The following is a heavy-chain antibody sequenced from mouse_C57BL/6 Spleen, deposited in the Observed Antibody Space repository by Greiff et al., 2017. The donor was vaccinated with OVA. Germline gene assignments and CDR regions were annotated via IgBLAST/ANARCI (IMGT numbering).Heavy chain of an antibody. V-gene: IGHV3-6*01. CDR3: ARDGPAYYYFDY. J-gene: IGHJ2*01. CDR1: GYSITSGYY. CDR2: ISYDGSN. Sequence: EVHLVESGPGLVKPSQSLSLTCSVTGYSITSGYYWNWIRQFPGNKLEWMGYISYDGSNNYNPSLKNRISITRDTSKNQFFLKLNSVTTEDTATYYCARDGPAYYYFDYWGQGTTLTVSS. D-gene: IGHD1-1*01.